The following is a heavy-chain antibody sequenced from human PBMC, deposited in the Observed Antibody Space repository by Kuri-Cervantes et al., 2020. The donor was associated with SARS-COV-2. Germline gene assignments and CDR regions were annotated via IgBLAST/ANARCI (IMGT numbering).Heavy chain of an antibody. J-gene: IGHJ3*02. CDR2: ISAYNGNT. Sequence: ASVKVSCKASGYTFTSYGISWVRQAPGQGHEWMEWISAYNGNTNYAQKLQGRVTMTTDTSTSTAYMELRSLRSDDTAVYYCARSIFGGSRDAFDIWGQGTMVTVSS. D-gene: IGHD3-3*01. V-gene: IGHV1-18*01. CDR3: ARSIFGGSRDAFDI. CDR1: GYTFTSYG.